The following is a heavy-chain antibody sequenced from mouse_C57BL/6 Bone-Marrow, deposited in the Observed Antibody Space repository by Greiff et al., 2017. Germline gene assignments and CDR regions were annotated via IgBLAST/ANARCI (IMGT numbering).Heavy chain of an antibody. J-gene: IGHJ1*03. CDR2: IRSKSNNYAT. D-gene: IGHD2-1*01. V-gene: IGHV10-1*01. CDR3: VRPLPLVFDV. Sequence: GGGLVQPKGSLKLSCAASGFSFNTYAMNWVRQAPGKGLEWVARIRSKSNNYATYYADSVKDRFTISRDDSESMLYLQMNNLKTEDTAMYYCVRPLPLVFDVWGTGTTVTVSS. CDR1: GFSFNTYA.